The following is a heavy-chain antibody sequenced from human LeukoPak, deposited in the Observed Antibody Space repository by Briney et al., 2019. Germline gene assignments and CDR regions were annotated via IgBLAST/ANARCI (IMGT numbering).Heavy chain of an antibody. CDR3: ASIVATTMDV. J-gene: IGHJ6*03. CDR2: ISSSSSTI. D-gene: IGHD5-12*01. Sequence: GGSLRLSCAASGFTFSSYSMNWVRQAPGKGLEWVSYISSSSSTIYYADSVKGRFTISRDNAKNSLYLQMNGLRAEDTAVYYCASIVATTMDVWGKGTTVTVSS. V-gene: IGHV3-48*01. CDR1: GFTFSSYS.